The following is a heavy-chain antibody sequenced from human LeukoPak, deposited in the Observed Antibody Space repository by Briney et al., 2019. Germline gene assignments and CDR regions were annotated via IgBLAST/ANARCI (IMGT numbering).Heavy chain of an antibody. V-gene: IGHV4-59*08. CDR2: IYYSGST. J-gene: IGHJ4*02. CDR1: GGSISSYY. CDR3: AEHFGGWYVLYFDY. Sequence: SETLSLTCTVSGGSISSYYWSWIRQPPGKGLEWIGYIYYSGSTNYNPSLKSRVTISVDTSKNQFSLKLSSVTAADTAVYYCAEHFGGWYVLYFDYWGQGTLVTVSS. D-gene: IGHD6-19*01.